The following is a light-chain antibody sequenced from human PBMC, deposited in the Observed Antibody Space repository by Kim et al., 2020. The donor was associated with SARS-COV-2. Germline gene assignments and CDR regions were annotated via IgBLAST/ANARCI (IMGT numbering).Light chain of an antibody. CDR1: QSVSSY. CDR3: QQRSNLIT. Sequence: EIVLTQSPATLSLSPGERATLSCRASQSVSSYLAWYQQKPGQAPRLLIYDASNRATGIPARFSGSGSGTDFTLTISGLEPEDFAVYYCQQRSNLITFGGGTKVDIK. CDR2: DAS. J-gene: IGKJ4*02. V-gene: IGKV3-11*01.